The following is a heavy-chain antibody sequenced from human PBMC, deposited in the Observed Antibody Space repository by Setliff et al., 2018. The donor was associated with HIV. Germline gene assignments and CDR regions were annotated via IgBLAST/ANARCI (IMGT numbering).Heavy chain of an antibody. CDR3: ARERDGMDV. J-gene: IGHJ6*02. Sequence: SETLSLTCTVSGYFISSGYYWGWIRQPRGKGLEWIGSFHYSGSTSYNPSLRSRVTISVDTSKNQFSLKLSSVTAADTAVYYCARERDGMDVWGQGTTVTVSS. CDR1: GYFISSGYY. V-gene: IGHV4-38-2*02. CDR2: FHYSGST.